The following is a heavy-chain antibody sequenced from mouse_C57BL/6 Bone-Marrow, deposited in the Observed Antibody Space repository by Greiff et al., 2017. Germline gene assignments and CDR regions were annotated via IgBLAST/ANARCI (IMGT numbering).Heavy chain of an antibody. CDR3: AFLSYFDY. Sequence: EVMLVESGGGLVKPGGSLKLSCAASGFTFSDYGMHWVRQAPEKGLEWVAYISSGSSTIYYADTVKGRFPISRDNAKNTLFLQMTSLRSEDTAMYYCAFLSYFDYWGQGTTLTVSS. J-gene: IGHJ2*01. CDR2: ISSGSSTI. CDR1: GFTFSDYG. V-gene: IGHV5-17*01. D-gene: IGHD6-1*01.